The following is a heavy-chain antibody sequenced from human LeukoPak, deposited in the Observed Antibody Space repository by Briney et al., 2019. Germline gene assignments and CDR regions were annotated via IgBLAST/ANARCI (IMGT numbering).Heavy chain of an antibody. D-gene: IGHD6-13*01. V-gene: IGHV3-15*01. CDR1: GFPVSSNF. J-gene: IGHJ1*01. CDR2: IKSKTDGGTT. Sequence: GGSLRLSCVVSGFPVSSNFMSWVRQAPGKGLEWVGRIKSKTDGGTTDYAAPVKGRFTISRDDSKNTLYLQMNSLKTEDTAVYYCTIDVHSSHSSSWYGYFQHWGQGTLVTVSS. CDR3: TIDVHSSHSSSWYGYFQH.